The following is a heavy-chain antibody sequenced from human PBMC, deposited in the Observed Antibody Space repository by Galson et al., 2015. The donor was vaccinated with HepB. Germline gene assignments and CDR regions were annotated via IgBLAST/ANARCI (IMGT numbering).Heavy chain of an antibody. CDR1: GFTFSSYS. Sequence: SLRLSCAASGFTFSSYSMDWVRQAPGKGLEWISYISHSTTTMYYADSVKGRFTISRDNAKNSLYLQMNSLGGEDTAVYYCARVACTSSSCYYYKDIWGKGTTVTVSS. J-gene: IGHJ6*03. CDR3: ARVACTSSSCYYYKDI. V-gene: IGHV3-48*01. D-gene: IGHD2-2*01. CDR2: ISHSTTTM.